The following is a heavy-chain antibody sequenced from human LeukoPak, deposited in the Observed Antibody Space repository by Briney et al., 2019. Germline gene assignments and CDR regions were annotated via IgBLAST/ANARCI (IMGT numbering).Heavy chain of an antibody. CDR3: VSFYETY. J-gene: IGHJ4*02. CDR1: GSYW. CDR2: ITSDGSWT. V-gene: IGHV3-74*01. D-gene: IGHD2-2*01. Sequence: GGSLRLSCAASGSYWMHWVRQAPGKGLVWVSHITSDGSWTGYADSVKGRFTISKDNAKNTVYLQMNNLRAEDTAVYYCVSFYETYWGRGTLVTDSS.